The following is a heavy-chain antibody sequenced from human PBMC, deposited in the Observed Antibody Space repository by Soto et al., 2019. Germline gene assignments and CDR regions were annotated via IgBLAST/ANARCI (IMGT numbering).Heavy chain of an antibody. Sequence: MTSETLSLTCTVSGGSISSYYWSWIRQPPGKGLEWIGYIYYSGSTNYNPSLKSRVTISVDTSKNQFSLKLSSVTAADTAVYYCARAPPLRGYSYGFYYYYYYGMDVWGQGTTVTVSS. D-gene: IGHD5-18*01. V-gene: IGHV4-59*01. CDR3: ARAPPLRGYSYGFYYYYYYGMDV. CDR2: IYYSGST. J-gene: IGHJ6*02. CDR1: GGSISSYY.